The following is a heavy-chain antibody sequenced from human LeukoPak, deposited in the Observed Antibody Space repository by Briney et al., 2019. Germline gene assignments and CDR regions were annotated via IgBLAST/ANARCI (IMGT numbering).Heavy chain of an antibody. CDR3: ARLFNRPYDVFDI. CDR2: IYYSGST. D-gene: IGHD6-6*01. CDR1: GGSISSSSYY. V-gene: IGHV4-61*05. Sequence: KSSETLSLTCTVSGGSISSSSYYWSWIRQPPGKGLEWIGYIYYSGSTNYNPSLKSRVTISVDTSKNQFSLKLSSVTAADTAVYYCARLFNRPYDVFDIWGQGTMVTVSS. J-gene: IGHJ3*02.